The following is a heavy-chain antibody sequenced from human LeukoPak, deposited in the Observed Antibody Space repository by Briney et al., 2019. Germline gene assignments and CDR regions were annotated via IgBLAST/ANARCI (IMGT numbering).Heavy chain of an antibody. Sequence: PSETLSLTCTVSGGSISSSSYYWGWIRQPPGKGLEWIGSIYYSGSTYYNPSLKSRVTISVDTSKNQFSLKLSSVTAADTAVYYCARRSTGGGVFDYWGQGTLVTVSS. D-gene: IGHD3-16*01. CDR3: ARRSTGGGVFDY. J-gene: IGHJ4*02. CDR2: IYYSGST. V-gene: IGHV4-39*01. CDR1: GGSISSSSYY.